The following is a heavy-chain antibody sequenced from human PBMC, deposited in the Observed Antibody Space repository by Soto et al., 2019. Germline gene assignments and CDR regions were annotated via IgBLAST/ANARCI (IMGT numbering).Heavy chain of an antibody. J-gene: IGHJ5*02. V-gene: IGHV3-23*01. CDR3: VAYRCTSGTTTNWFDH. CDR2: ISGNRGST. D-gene: IGHD1-1*01. CDR1: GFLFSRYA. Sequence: AGSLRLSCAPSGFLFSRYAMSWIRQAPGKGLEWVSSISGNRGSTYYADSVKGRFTISRDNSKNTLYLHMNSLRAEATPMYYCVAYRCTSGTTTNWFDHWGQGTLVTVSS.